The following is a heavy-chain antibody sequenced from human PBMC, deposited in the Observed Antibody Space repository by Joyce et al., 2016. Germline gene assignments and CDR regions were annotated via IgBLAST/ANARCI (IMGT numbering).Heavy chain of an antibody. V-gene: IGHV3-15*01. D-gene: IGHD3-3*01. Sequence: EVQLVESGGGLVRPGGSLRLSCAASGFTFNNSWMYWVRKAPGKGLEWLGRIKIKSEGRTTDYAAPVKGRFIILRDDSKNTLYLQMNSLKTEDTAVYFCATSDFWSGYSIDYYYSGLDVWGQGTTVSVFS. CDR3: ATSDFWSGYSIDYYYSGLDV. J-gene: IGHJ6*02. CDR1: GFTFNNSW. CDR2: IKIKSEGRTT.